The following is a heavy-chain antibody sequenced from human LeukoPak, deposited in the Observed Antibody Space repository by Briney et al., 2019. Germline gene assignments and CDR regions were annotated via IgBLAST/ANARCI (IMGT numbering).Heavy chain of an antibody. CDR3: ARGEWALFDY. CDR1: GFTFSSYS. J-gene: IGHJ4*02. D-gene: IGHD2-8*01. CDR2: MSSSSTTI. Sequence: PGGSLRLSCAASGFTFSSYSMNWVRQAPGKGLEWVSYMSSSSTTINYADSVKGRFTISRDNAKNSLYLQMHSLRAEAAAVYYCARGEWALFDYWGQGTLVTVSS. V-gene: IGHV3-48*01.